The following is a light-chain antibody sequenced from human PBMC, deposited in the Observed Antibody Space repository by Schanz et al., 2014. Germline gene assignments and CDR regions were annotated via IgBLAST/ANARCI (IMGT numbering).Light chain of an antibody. CDR2: AAS. J-gene: IGKJ3*01. Sequence: DIQMTQSPSSVSASVGDRVTITCRASQGISTWLAWYQQQPGRAPKLLIYAASTLNSGVPSRFSDSGSGTEFTLTISSLHPDDFATYFCQQDNSFPFTFGPGTKVILK. V-gene: IGKV1-12*01. CDR1: QGISTW. CDR3: QQDNSFPFT.